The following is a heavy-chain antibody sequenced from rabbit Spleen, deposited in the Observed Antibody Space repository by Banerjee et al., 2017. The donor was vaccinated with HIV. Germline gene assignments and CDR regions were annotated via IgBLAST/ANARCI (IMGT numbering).Heavy chain of an antibody. CDR1: GFSFSNKAV. Sequence: QEQLVESGGGLVKPGASLTLTCKASGFSFSNKAVMCWVRQAPGKGLEWIACINAVTGKSVYASWAKGRFIMSKTSSTTVPLQMTSLTAADTATYFCARGSAAMTMLITGYYLSLWGPGTLVTVS. D-gene: IGHD2-1*01. CDR2: INAVTGKS. CDR3: ARGSAAMTMLITGYYLSL. J-gene: IGHJ6*01. V-gene: IGHV1S45*01.